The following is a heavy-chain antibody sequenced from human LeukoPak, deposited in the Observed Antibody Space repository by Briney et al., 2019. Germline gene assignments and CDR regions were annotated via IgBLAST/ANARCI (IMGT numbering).Heavy chain of an antibody. J-gene: IGHJ4*02. CDR2: VDPTDSDV. CDR3: ARQIAVDSVRGEFDY. Sequence: HGESLKISCKGSGFIFNTYWISWVRQMPGKGLEWTGIVDPTDSDVDYSPSFQGHVTISSDTSTSTVYLQWSSLKASDTAVYYCARQIAVDSVRGEFDYWGQGTLVTVSS. CDR1: GFIFNTYW. V-gene: IGHV5-10-1*01. D-gene: IGHD3-10*01.